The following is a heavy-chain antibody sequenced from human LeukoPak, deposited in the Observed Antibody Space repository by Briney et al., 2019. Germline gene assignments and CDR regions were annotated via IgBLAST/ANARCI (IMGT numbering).Heavy chain of an antibody. Sequence: ASVTVSCKASGYTFTGYYIHWVRQAPGQGLEWMGWINPNSGGTNSAQKFQGRVTMTRDTSISTAYMELSRLQSDDTAVYYCGWSPNTFYLDYWGQGTLVTVSS. D-gene: IGHD2-15*01. J-gene: IGHJ4*02. CDR3: GWSPNTFYLDY. CDR1: GYTFTGYY. V-gene: IGHV1-2*02. CDR2: INPNSGGT.